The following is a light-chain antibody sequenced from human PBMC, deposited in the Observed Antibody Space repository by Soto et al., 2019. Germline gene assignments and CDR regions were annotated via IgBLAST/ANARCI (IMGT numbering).Light chain of an antibody. V-gene: IGKV3-20*01. CDR3: QQYGSSPWT. CDR1: QSVSSSY. CDR2: GAS. Sequence: EIVFTQSPGTLSLSPGERATLSCRASQSVSSSYLAWYQQKPGQAPRLLIYGASSRETGIPDRFSGSGSGTDFTLTISRLEPEDFAVYYCQQYGSSPWTFGQGTKVDIK. J-gene: IGKJ1*01.